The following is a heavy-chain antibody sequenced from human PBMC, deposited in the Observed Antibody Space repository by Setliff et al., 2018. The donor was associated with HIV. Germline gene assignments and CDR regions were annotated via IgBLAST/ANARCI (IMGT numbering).Heavy chain of an antibody. D-gene: IGHD5-12*01. CDR3: ARCLVTDVDDMDY. V-gene: IGHV5-51*01. CDR1: GYTFSNSW. J-gene: IGHJ4*02. CDR2: IYPRDSDT. Sequence: GESLKISCKASGYTFSNSWIAWVRQMPGKGLEWAGVIYPRDSDTRYTPSFQGQVTISVDKSISTAYLQWSSLKASDTAMYYCARCLVTDVDDMDYWGQGTLVTVSS.